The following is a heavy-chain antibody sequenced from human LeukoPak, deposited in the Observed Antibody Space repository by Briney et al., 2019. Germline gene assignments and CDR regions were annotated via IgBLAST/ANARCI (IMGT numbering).Heavy chain of an antibody. Sequence: GESLKISCEGSGYSFTTYWIGWVRQMPGKGLEWMGIIYPGDSDTRYSPSSQGQVTISADKSISTAYLQWSSLKASDTAMYYCARQQAYSSSWYFDYWGQGTLVTVSS. CDR1: GYSFTTYW. V-gene: IGHV5-51*01. CDR2: IYPGDSDT. D-gene: IGHD6-13*01. J-gene: IGHJ4*02. CDR3: ARQQAYSSSWYFDY.